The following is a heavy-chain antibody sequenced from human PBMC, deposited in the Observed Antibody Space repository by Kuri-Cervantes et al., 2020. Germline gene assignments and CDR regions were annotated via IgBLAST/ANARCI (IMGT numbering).Heavy chain of an antibody. Sequence: GESLKISCAASGFTFSTYSMHWVRQAPGEGLEWVSYISSSRSIIYYADSVKGRFTISRDNSKNTLNLQMSSLRAEDTAVYYCAKDYYDTSGAYWGQGTLVTVSS. CDR3: AKDYYDTSGAY. D-gene: IGHD3-22*01. V-gene: IGHV3-48*01. CDR2: ISSSRSII. CDR1: GFTFSTYS. J-gene: IGHJ4*02.